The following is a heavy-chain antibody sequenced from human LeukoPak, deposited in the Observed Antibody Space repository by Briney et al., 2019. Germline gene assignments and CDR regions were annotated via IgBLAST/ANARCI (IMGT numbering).Heavy chain of an antibody. CDR2: IIPIFGTA. CDR3: ARAFNTAMVTALDY. D-gene: IGHD5-18*01. Sequence: ASVKVSCKASGGTFSSYAISWVRQAPGQGLEWMGGIIPIFGTANYAQKFQGRVTITADKSTSTAYMELSSLRSEDTAVYYCARAFNTAMVTALDYWGQGTLVTVSS. CDR1: GGTFSSYA. J-gene: IGHJ4*02. V-gene: IGHV1-69*06.